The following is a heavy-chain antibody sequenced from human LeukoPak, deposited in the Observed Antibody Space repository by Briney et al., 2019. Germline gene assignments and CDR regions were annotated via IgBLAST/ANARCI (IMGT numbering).Heavy chain of an antibody. CDR3: AKSHLPYYYDSSRAYYFDY. J-gene: IGHJ4*02. Sequence: GGSLRLSCAASGFTFSSYAMNWVRQAPGKGLEWVSAISGSGGSTYYADSVKGRFTISRDNSKNTLYLQMNSLRAEDTAVYYCAKSHLPYYYDSSRAYYFDYWGQGTLVTVSS. CDR1: GFTFSSYA. CDR2: ISGSGGST. V-gene: IGHV3-23*01. D-gene: IGHD3-22*01.